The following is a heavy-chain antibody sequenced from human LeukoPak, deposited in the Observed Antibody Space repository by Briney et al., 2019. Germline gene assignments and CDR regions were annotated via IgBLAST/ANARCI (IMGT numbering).Heavy chain of an antibody. CDR1: GGTFSSYA. CDR3: ARAQGESNHLYY. CDR2: IIPIFGTA. D-gene: IGHD1-14*01. Sequence: SVKVSCKASGGTFSSYAISWVRQAPGQGLEWMGGIIPIFGTANYAQKFQGGVTITTDESTSTAYMELSSLRSEDTAVYYCARAQGESNHLYYWGQGTLVTVSS. J-gene: IGHJ4*02. V-gene: IGHV1-69*05.